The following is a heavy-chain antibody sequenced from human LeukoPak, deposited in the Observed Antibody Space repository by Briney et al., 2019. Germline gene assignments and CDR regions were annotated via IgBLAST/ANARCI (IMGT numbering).Heavy chain of an antibody. CDR3: ARVRVRGVIPMSDVYAFDI. Sequence: SETLSLTCTVSGGSISSYYWSWIRQPPGKGLEWIGYIYYSGSTNYNPSLKSRVTISVDTSKNQFSLKLSSVTAADTAVYYCARVRVRGVIPMSDVYAFDIWGQGTMVTVSS. V-gene: IGHV4-59*01. D-gene: IGHD3-10*01. CDR2: IYYSGST. CDR1: GGSISSYY. J-gene: IGHJ3*02.